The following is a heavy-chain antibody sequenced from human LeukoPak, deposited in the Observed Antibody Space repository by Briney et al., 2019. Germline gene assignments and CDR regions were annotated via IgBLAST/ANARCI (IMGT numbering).Heavy chain of an antibody. CDR3: ARGYSLYSSGRYFDFDI. Sequence: PETLSLTCTVAGGSISSYYWNWIRQAPGKGLEWIGYALSAIYNPSLKSRVTISVDTSKNQFSLKLSSVTAADTGVYYCARGYSLYSSGRYFDFDIWGQGTMVTVSS. V-gene: IGHV4-59*01. J-gene: IGHJ3*02. D-gene: IGHD6-19*01. CDR2: ALSA. CDR1: GGSISSYY.